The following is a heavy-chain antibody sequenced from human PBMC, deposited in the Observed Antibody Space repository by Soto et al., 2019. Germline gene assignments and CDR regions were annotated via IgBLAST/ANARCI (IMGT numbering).Heavy chain of an antibody. J-gene: IGHJ6*02. CDR2: IYYSGST. CDR1: GGSISSYY. D-gene: IGHD1-20*01. Sequence: SETLSLTCTVSGGSISSYYWSWIRQPPGKGLEWIGYIYYSGSTNYNPSLKSRVTISVDTSKNQFSLKLSSVTAADTAVYYCARVNWNYGMDVWGQGTTVTVSS. CDR3: ARVNWNYGMDV. V-gene: IGHV4-59*01.